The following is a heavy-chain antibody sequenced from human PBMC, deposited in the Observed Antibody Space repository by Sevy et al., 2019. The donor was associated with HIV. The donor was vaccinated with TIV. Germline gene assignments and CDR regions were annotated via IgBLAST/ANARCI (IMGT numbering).Heavy chain of an antibody. V-gene: IGHV1-2*02. CDR2: INPNSGDT. CDR3: ARDLRFRGYSYGSFDY. J-gene: IGHJ4*02. CDR1: GYTFTGQY. D-gene: IGHD5-18*01. Sequence: ASVKVSCKASGYTFTGQYMHWVRQAPGQGLEWMGWINPNSGDTKYDQEFQGRVTMTRDTSISTAYMELSGLKSDDTAIYYCARDLRFRGYSYGSFDYWGQGTLVTVSS.